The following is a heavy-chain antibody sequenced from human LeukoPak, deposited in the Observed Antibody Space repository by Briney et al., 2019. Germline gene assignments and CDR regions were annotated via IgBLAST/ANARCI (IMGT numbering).Heavy chain of an antibody. CDR2: ISSSGSTV. J-gene: IGHJ3*02. CDR3: ARDFRPTGAFDI. Sequence: GGSLRLSCTVSEFTFSSYEMNWVRQAPGKGLEWVSYISSSGSTVYYADSVKGRFTISRDNAKNSLYLQMNSLRAEDTAVYYCARDFRPTGAFDIWGQGTMVTVSS. V-gene: IGHV3-48*03. CDR1: EFTFSSYE.